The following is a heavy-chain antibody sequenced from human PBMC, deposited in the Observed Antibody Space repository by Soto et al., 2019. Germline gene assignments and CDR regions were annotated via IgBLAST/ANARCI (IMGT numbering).Heavy chain of an antibody. CDR1: GGSFSGYY. CDR3: ASSGTTVVTRHFDY. D-gene: IGHD4-17*01. J-gene: IGHJ4*02. Sequence: SETLSLTCAVYGGSFSGYYWSWSRQPPGKGLEWIGEINHSGSTNYNPSLKSRVTISVDTSKNQFSLKLSSVTAADTAVYYCASSGTTVVTRHFDYWGQGTLVTVSS. V-gene: IGHV4-34*01. CDR2: INHSGST.